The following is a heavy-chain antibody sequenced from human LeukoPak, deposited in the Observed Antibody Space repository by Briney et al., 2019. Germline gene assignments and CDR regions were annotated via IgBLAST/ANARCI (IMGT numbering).Heavy chain of an antibody. CDR1: GFTFSSYW. CDR3: AKDQATTLTTPDS. Sequence: GGSLRLSCAASGFTFSSYWMSWVRQAPGKGLEWVSGISGTSGGSTYYADSVKGRFTISRDNSRNTLYLQMNSLRAEDTAIYYCAKDQATTLTTPDSWGQGTLVTVSS. CDR2: ISGTSGGST. J-gene: IGHJ4*02. D-gene: IGHD4-11*01. V-gene: IGHV3-23*01.